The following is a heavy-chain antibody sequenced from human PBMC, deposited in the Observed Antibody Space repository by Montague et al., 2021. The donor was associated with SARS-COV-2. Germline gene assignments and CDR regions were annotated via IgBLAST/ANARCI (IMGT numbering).Heavy chain of an antibody. CDR3: ARFPTSDYYVSKAAPATPGGFDY. CDR1: GGSISSSSYY. J-gene: IGHJ3*01. Sequence: SETLSLTCTVSGGSISSSSYYWGWIRQPPGKGLEWIGSIYYSGSTYYNPSLKSRVTISVDTSKNQFSLKLSSVTAADTAVYYCARFPTSDYYVSKAAPATPGGFDYWGQGTMVTVSS. V-gene: IGHV4-39*01. D-gene: IGHD3-10*02. CDR2: IYYSGST.